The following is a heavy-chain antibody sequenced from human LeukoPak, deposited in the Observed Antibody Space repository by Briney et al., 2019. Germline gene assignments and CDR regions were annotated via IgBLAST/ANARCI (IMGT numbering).Heavy chain of an antibody. V-gene: IGHV3-74*01. J-gene: IGHJ4*02. CDR3: ARIRSGYYPDY. CDR1: GFTFSSYW. CDR2: INSDGSST. D-gene: IGHD3-22*01. Sequence: PGGSVRLSCAASGFTFSSYWMHWVRQAAGKGLVWVSRINSDGSSTSYADSVKGRFTISRDNAKNTLYLQMNSLRAEDTAVYYCARIRSGYYPDYWGQGTLVTVSS.